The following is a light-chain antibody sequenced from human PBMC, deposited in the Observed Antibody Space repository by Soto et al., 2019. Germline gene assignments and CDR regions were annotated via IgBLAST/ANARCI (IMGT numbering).Light chain of an antibody. Sequence: EIMWTQSPGTLSLSPGERATLSCRASQSVGNYLAWYQQRPGQAPRLLIYGASSRATGIPDRFSGSGSGTDFILTITRLEPEDFAVFYCQQYGSSPQTFGQGTKVDIK. CDR3: QQYGSSPQT. V-gene: IGKV3-20*01. J-gene: IGKJ1*01. CDR1: QSVGNY. CDR2: GAS.